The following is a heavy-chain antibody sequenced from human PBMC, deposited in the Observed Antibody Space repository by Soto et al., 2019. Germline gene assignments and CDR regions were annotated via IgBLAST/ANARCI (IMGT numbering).Heavy chain of an antibody. J-gene: IGHJ5*02. CDR2: IYHTGDT. Sequence: SETLSLTCVVSSYSISSGFFWAWIRQPPGKGLEWVGSIYHTGDTHYIPSLRSQVSMSVDTSKNHSSLRLTYLTAADTAVYFCARDTNSLDLWGQGILVT. D-gene: IGHD2-8*01. V-gene: IGHV4-38-2*02. CDR1: SYSISSGFF. CDR3: ARDTNSLDL.